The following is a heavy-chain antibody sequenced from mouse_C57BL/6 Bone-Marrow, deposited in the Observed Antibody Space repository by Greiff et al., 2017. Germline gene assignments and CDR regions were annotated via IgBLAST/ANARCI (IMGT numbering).Heavy chain of an antibody. CDR2: IDPEDGET. CDR1: GFNIKDYY. V-gene: IGHV14-2*01. J-gene: IGHJ2*01. D-gene: IGHD1-1*01. Sequence: EVQLQESGAELVKPGASVKLSCTASGFNIKDYYMHWVKQRTEQGLEWIGRIDPEDGETKYAPKFQGKATITADTSSNTAYLQLSSLTSVDTAVYYFAKDYGNRVEFDYWGQGTTLTVSS. CDR3: AKDYGNRVEFDY.